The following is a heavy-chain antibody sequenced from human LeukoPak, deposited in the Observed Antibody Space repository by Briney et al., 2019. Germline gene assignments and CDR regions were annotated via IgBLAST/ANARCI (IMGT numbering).Heavy chain of an antibody. CDR2: IRYDGSNK. CDR1: GFTFSSYG. J-gene: IGHJ4*02. D-gene: IGHD2-2*01. Sequence: GGSLRLSCAASGFTFSSYGMHRVRQAPGKGLEWVAFIRYDGSNKYYADSVKGRFTISRDNSKNTLYLQMNSLRAEDTAVYYCANHFACGSTSCPPFDSWGQGTLVTVSS. CDR3: ANHFACGSTSCPPFDS. V-gene: IGHV3-30*02.